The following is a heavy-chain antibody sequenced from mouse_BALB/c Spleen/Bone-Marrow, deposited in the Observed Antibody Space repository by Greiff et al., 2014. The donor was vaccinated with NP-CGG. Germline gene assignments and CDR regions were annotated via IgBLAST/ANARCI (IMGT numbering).Heavy chain of an antibody. J-gene: IGHJ3*01. CDR1: GYTFTSYW. CDR3: ARGSYYYGSSSPWFAY. CDR2: IPPGSGTT. Sequence: DLVKPGASVKLSCKASGYTFTSYWINWIKQRPGQGLEWIGRIPPGSGTTYYNEMVKGKATLTVDTSSTTAYIQLSSPSSEDSAVYFCARGSYYYGSSSPWFAYWGQGTLVTVSA. V-gene: IGHV1S41*01. D-gene: IGHD1-1*01.